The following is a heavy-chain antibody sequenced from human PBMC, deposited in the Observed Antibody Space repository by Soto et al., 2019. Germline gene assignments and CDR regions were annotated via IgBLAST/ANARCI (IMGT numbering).Heavy chain of an antibody. V-gene: IGHV3-53*01. CDR3: VRPRPSGENYGMDV. D-gene: IGHD3-10*01. J-gene: IGHJ6*02. Sequence: GGSLRLSCVASGLTVSQNYMAWVRQGPGMGLEWVSVIYKNDTRNYADSVKGRFTISRDTSKNTLSLQMDSLRAEDTAVYYCVRPRPSGENYGMDVWGQGTTVTVSS. CDR1: GLTVSQNY. CDR2: IYKNDTR.